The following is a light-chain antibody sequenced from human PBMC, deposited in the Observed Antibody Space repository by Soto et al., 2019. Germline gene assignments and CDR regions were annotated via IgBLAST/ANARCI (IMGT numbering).Light chain of an antibody. Sequence: EIVLTQSPGTLSVSPGDRVTLSCRASQSISINLAWYQHKPGQVPRLLIYDASNRATGIPARFSGSGSGTEFTLTISSLQPDDFATYYCQQYNSYSTFGQGTKVDIK. CDR3: QQYNSYST. CDR1: QSISIN. J-gene: IGKJ1*01. V-gene: IGKV3D-15*01. CDR2: DAS.